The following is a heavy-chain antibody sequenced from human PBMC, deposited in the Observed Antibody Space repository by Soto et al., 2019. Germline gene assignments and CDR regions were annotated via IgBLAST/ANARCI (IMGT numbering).Heavy chain of an antibody. CDR3: ASDLTTVTGTPTYYYYGMDV. CDR1: GGPFSSYA. Sequence: GASVKVSCKASGGPFSSYAISWVRQAPGQGLEWMGGIIPIFGTANYAQKFQGRVTITADESTSTAYMELSSLRSEDTAVYYCASDLTTVTGTPTYYYYGMDVWGQGTTVT. D-gene: IGHD4-17*01. CDR2: IIPIFGTA. V-gene: IGHV1-69*13. J-gene: IGHJ6*02.